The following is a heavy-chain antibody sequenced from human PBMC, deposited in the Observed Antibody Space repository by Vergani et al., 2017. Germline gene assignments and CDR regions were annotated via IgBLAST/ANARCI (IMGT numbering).Heavy chain of an antibody. V-gene: IGHV3-30*18. Sequence: QVQLVEAGGGVVQHGRSLRLSCAASGFTFSSYGMHWVRQAPGKGLEWVAVISYDGSNKYYADSVKGRFTISRDNSKNTLYLQMNSLRAEDTAVYYCAKDGMYCSGGSCLKGYMDVWGK. CDR2: ISYDGSNK. CDR3: AKDGMYCSGGSCLKGYMDV. CDR1: GFTFSSYG. D-gene: IGHD2-15*01. J-gene: IGHJ6*03.